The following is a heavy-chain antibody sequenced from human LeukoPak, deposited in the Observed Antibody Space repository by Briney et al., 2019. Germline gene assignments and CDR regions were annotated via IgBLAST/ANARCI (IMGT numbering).Heavy chain of an antibody. D-gene: IGHD2-2*01. Sequence: PSETLSLTCTVSGGSVSSGSYYWSWIRQPPGKGLEWIGYIYYSGSTNYNPSLKSRVTISVDTSKNQFSLKLSSATAADTAVYYCARLNTLGTTRYCTSTSCYGPFNWFDPWGQGILVTVSS. J-gene: IGHJ5*02. CDR3: ARLNTLGTTRYCTSTSCYGPFNWFDP. CDR1: GGSVSSGSYY. CDR2: IYYSGST. V-gene: IGHV4-61*01.